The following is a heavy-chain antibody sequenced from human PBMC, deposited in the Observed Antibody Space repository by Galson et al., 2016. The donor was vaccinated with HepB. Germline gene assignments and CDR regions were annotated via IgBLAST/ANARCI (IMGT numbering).Heavy chain of an antibody. Sequence: SLRLSCAASGFSFSTSGMSWVRQTPGRGLEWVSGITGSCGTTHYADSVKGRFTISRDNSNNTLYLYMNSLRAGDTAVYYCGKHGGFDYWGQGALVTVSS. CDR3: GKHGGFDY. CDR2: ITGSCGTT. J-gene: IGHJ4*02. CDR1: GFSFSTSG. V-gene: IGHV3-23*01. D-gene: IGHD3-16*01.